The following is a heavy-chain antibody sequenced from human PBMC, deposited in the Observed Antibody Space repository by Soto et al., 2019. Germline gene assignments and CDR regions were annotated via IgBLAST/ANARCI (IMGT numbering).Heavy chain of an antibody. J-gene: IGHJ4*02. CDR1: GFSLTTSGVG. V-gene: IGHV2-5*02. Sequence: QITLKESGPPLVKPTQTLTLTCTFSGFSLTTSGVGVAWIHQPPGKALEWLALIYWDDDKRYSPSLKSRLTITKDTSKNHVVLIMTNMDPVDTATYYCARLVGGYFDYWGQGTLVTVSS. CDR2: IYWDDDK. CDR3: ARLVGGYFDY.